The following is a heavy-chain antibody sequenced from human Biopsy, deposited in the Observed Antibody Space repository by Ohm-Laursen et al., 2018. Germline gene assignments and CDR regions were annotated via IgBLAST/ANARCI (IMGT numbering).Heavy chain of an antibody. Sequence: GASVKVSCKASGGPSTNYAFSWVRPAPGPALAPAGRLAPILGHLNYAQRFQGRVSITADKSTSYVYMELSRLTSGDTAVYYCAADADGYYTEFDYWGPGTLVTVSS. V-gene: IGHV1-69*10. J-gene: IGHJ4*02. CDR1: GGPSTNYA. D-gene: IGHD3-3*01. CDR3: AADADGYYTEFDY. CDR2: LAPILGHL.